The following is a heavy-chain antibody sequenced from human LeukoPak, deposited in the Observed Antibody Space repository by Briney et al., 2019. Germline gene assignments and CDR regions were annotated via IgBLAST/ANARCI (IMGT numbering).Heavy chain of an antibody. CDR3: ASGGSSWYY. CDR1: GFPFSSYA. J-gene: IGHJ4*02. D-gene: IGHD6-13*01. CDR2: IWYDGSNK. Sequence: GGSLRLSCVASGFPFSSYAMHWVRQAPGKGLEWVAVIWYDGSNKYYADSVKGRFTISRDNSKNTLYLQMNSLRAEDTAVYCCASGGSSWYYWGQGTLVTVSS. V-gene: IGHV3-33*01.